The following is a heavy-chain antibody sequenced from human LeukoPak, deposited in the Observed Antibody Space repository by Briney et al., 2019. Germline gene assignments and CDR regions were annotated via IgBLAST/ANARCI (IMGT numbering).Heavy chain of an antibody. J-gene: IGHJ4*02. Sequence: GGSLRLSCAASGFPFSLYAMNWVRQAPGKGLEWVSCINDDSTDIHYAGSVKGRFSTSRDSARNTLYLQLSSLRAEDTAVYYCARDTFQPGLIDSWGQGTLVTVSS. D-gene: IGHD2-2*01. CDR2: INDDSTDI. CDR3: ARDTFQPGLIDS. CDR1: GFPFSLYA. V-gene: IGHV3-21*05.